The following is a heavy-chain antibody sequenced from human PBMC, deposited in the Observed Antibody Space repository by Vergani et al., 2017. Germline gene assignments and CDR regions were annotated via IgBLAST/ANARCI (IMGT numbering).Heavy chain of an antibody. D-gene: IGHD2-15*01. CDR2: IYHSGST. CDR1: GYSISSGYY. Sequence: QVQLQESGPGLVKPSETLSLTCAVSGYSISSGYYWGWIRQPPGKGLEWIGSIYHSGSTYYNPSLKSRVTISVDTSKNQFSLKLSSVTAADTAVYYCAREMLLYCSGGSCYSRWFDPWGQGTLVTVSS. J-gene: IGHJ5*02. CDR3: AREMLLYCSGGSCYSRWFDP. V-gene: IGHV4-38-2*02.